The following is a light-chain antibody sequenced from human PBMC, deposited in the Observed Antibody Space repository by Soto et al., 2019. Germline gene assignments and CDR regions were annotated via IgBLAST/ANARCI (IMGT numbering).Light chain of an antibody. CDR1: QSVSSSY. Sequence: EIVLTQSPGTLSLSPGERATLSCRASQSVSSSYLAWYQQKPGQAPRLLIYGASSRATGIPDRFSGSGSGTDFTLTIGRLEPEDVAVYYCQQYGSSYTFGQGAKLEIK. CDR3: QQYGSSYT. J-gene: IGKJ2*01. V-gene: IGKV3-20*01. CDR2: GAS.